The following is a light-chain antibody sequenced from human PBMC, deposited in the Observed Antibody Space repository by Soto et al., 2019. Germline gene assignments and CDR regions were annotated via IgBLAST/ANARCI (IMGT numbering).Light chain of an antibody. J-gene: IGKJ5*01. CDR2: DAS. V-gene: IGKV3-11*01. Sequence: IVLTQSQATLALSPGEGATLSCRASQSVGSKLAWFQQKPGQAPRLLIYDASNRATGIPARFSGSGSGTDFTVTISSLEPEDFAVYYCQQRSSWPITFGPGTRLEIK. CDR1: QSVGSK. CDR3: QQRSSWPIT.